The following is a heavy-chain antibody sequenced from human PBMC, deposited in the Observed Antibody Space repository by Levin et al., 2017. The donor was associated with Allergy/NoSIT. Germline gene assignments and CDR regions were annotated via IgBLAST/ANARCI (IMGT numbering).Heavy chain of an antibody. V-gene: IGHV3-53*01. CDR1: GFTVSSNY. CDR3: ARSSKNMVRGVILGYYFDY. D-gene: IGHD3-10*01. J-gene: IGHJ4*02. CDR2: IYSGGST. Sequence: GGSLRLSCAASGFTVSSNYMSWVRQAPGKGLEWVSVIYSGGSTYYADSVKGRFTISRDNSKNTLYLQMNSLRAEDTAVYYCARSSKNMVRGVILGYYFDYWGQGTLVTVSS.